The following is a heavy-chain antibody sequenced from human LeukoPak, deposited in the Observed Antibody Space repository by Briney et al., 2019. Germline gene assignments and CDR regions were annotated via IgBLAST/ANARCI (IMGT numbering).Heavy chain of an antibody. Sequence: SETLSLTCTVYGGSFRGYYWSWIRQPPGKGLEWIGEIDHSGSTNYNPSLKSRVIISLDTSKNQFSLKLTSVTAADTAVYYCARLDGLWSGYYQYYFDYWGQGTLVTVSS. V-gene: IGHV4-34*01. CDR2: IDHSGST. J-gene: IGHJ4*02. CDR3: ARLDGLWSGYYQYYFDY. D-gene: IGHD3-3*01. CDR1: GGSFRGYY.